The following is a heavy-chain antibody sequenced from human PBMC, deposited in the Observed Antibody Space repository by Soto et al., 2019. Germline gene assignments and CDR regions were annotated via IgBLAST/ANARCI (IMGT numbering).Heavy chain of an antibody. CDR3: ARAPYYYDSSGYYYIDY. Sequence: QVQLVQSGAEVKKPGASVKVSCKASGYTFTGYYMHWVRQAPGQGLEWMGWINPNSGGTNYAQKFQGRVTMTRDTAISTADMELSRLRSDDTAVDYCARAPYYYDSSGYYYIDYWGQGTMVTVSS. V-gene: IGHV1-2*02. CDR1: GYTFTGYY. J-gene: IGHJ4*02. CDR2: INPNSGGT. D-gene: IGHD3-22*01.